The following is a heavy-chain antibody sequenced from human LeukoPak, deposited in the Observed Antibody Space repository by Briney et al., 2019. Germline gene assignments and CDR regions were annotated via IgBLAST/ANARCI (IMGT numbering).Heavy chain of an antibody. CDR2: IIGSGGST. V-gene: IGHV3-23*01. CDR3: ATPFGDYILNSFDI. D-gene: IGHD4-17*01. J-gene: IGHJ3*02. CDR1: GFTFSSYA. Sequence: GGSLRLSCAASGFTFSSYAMSWVRQAPRKGLEWVSAIIGSGGSTYYADSVKGRFTISRDNSKNTLYLQMNSLRAEDAAVYYCATPFGDYILNSFDIWGQGTMVTVSS.